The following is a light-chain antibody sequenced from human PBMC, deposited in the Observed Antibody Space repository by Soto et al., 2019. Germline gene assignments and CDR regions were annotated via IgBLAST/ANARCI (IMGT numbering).Light chain of an antibody. CDR1: SSNIGSNT. CDR2: SDN. V-gene: IGLV1-44*01. Sequence: QSVLTQPPSASGTPGQRVTISCSGSSSNIGSNTVNWYQQLPGTAPKLLISSDNQRPSGVPDRFSGSKSGTSVSLAISGLQSEDEADYYCAAWDDSLNGVVFGGGTKLTVL. J-gene: IGLJ2*01. CDR3: AAWDDSLNGVV.